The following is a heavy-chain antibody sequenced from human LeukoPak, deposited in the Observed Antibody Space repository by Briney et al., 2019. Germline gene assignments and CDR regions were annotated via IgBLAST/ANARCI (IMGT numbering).Heavy chain of an antibody. J-gene: IGHJ6*03. CDR1: GYTFTSYG. CDR2: INPNSGGT. CDR3: ARWLQSGYYYYMDV. Sequence: ASVKVSCKASGYTFTSYGISWVRQAPGQGLEWMGWINPNSGGTNYAQNFQGRVTLTRDTSISTAYMELSWPRSDDTAVYYCARWLQSGYYYYMDVWGKGTTVTVSS. D-gene: IGHD5-24*01. V-gene: IGHV1-2*02.